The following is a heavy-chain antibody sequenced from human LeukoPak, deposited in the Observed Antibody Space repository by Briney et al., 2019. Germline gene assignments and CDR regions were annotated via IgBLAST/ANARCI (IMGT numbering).Heavy chain of an antibody. CDR3: ARGSGWLDY. CDR2: ISGSGDST. Sequence: GGSLRLSCAASGFTFSSYAMTWVRQAPGKGLEWVSTISGSGDSTYYAASVKGRFTISRDNSKNTLYLQMNSLRAEDTAVYYCARGSGWLDYWGQGTPVTVSS. CDR1: GFTFSSYA. J-gene: IGHJ4*02. V-gene: IGHV3-23*01. D-gene: IGHD6-19*01.